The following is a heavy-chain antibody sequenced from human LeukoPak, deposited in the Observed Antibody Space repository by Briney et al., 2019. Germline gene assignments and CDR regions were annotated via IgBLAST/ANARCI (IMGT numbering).Heavy chain of an antibody. CDR2: ISGSGGST. D-gene: IGHD3-22*01. CDR1: GFTLSYYW. J-gene: IGHJ4*02. Sequence: PGGSLRLSCAASGFTLSYYWMTWVRQAPGKGLEWVSAISGSGGSTYYTDSVTGRFTISRDNSKNTLYLQMNSLRAEDTALYYCASLDYFDSSDYGDYWGQGTLVTVSS. CDR3: ASLDYFDSSDYGDY. V-gene: IGHV3-23*01.